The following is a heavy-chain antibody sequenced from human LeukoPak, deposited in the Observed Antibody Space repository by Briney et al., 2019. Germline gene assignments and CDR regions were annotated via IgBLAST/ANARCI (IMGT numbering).Heavy chain of an antibody. Sequence: PGGSLRLSCAASGFTFSSYWMSWVRQAPGKALEWVANIKQDGSEKYYVDSVKGRFTISRDNAKNSPYLQMNSLRAEDTAVYYCARTYYGSGSLNYYYYYYMDVWGKGTTVTVSS. CDR3: ARTYYGSGSLNYYYYYYMDV. CDR1: GFTFSSYW. J-gene: IGHJ6*03. D-gene: IGHD3-10*01. CDR2: IKQDGSEK. V-gene: IGHV3-7*01.